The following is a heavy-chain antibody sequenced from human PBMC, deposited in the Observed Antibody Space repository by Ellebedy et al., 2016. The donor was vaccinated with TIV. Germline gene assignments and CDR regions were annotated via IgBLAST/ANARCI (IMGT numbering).Heavy chain of an antibody. V-gene: IGHV4-61*01. D-gene: IGHD2-2*02. CDR1: GGSVSSGSHY. CDR2: SYYIGTT. CDR3: AGGRYTPSGMDV. J-gene: IGHJ6*02. Sequence: SETLSLTCTVSGGSVSSGSHYWNWIRQPPGKGLEWIGYSYYIGTTNYNPSLKSRVTISEDTSKNQFSLRLSSVTAADTAVYYCAGGRYTPSGMDVWGRGTTVIVSS.